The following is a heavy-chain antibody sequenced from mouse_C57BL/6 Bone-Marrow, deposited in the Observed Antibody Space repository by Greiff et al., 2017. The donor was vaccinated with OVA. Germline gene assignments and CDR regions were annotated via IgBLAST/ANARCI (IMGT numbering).Heavy chain of an antibody. D-gene: IGHD1-1*01. CDR3: ASITTVVDYYAMDY. CDR1: GYTFTSYW. CDR2: IDPSDSYT. V-gene: IGHV1-69*01. J-gene: IGHJ4*01. Sequence: QVQLQQPGAELVMPGASVKLSCKASGYTFTSYWMHWVKQRPGQGLEWIGEIDPSDSYTNYNQKFKGKSTLTVDKSSSTAYMQRSSLTSEDSAVYYCASITTVVDYYAMDYWGQGTSVTVSS.